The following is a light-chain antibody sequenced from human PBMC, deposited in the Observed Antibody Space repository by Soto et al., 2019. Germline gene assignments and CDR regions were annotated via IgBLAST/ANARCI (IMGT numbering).Light chain of an antibody. V-gene: IGKV3-20*01. CDR1: QRVESTF. Sequence: EIVLTQSPGSLSLSPGQRATLSCRASQRVESTFFAWYQKKPGQAPRRLLYGACKRDTDVPDRFSGSGSGTDFPLTISRLEPEDLAVYYCQQYMSSVTFGQGTKVEI. CDR3: QQYMSSVT. J-gene: IGKJ1*01. CDR2: GAC.